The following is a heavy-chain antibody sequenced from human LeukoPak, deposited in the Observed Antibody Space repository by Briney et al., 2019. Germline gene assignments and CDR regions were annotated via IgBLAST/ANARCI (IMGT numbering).Heavy chain of an antibody. Sequence: ASVKVSCKASGYTFTGYYMHWVRQAPGQGLEWMGWINLNSGGTNYAQKFQGRVTMTRDTSISTAYMELSRLRSDDTAVYYCARSPSGSWVDYWGQGTLVTVSS. J-gene: IGHJ4*02. CDR2: INLNSGGT. D-gene: IGHD3-10*01. CDR1: GYTFTGYY. V-gene: IGHV1-2*02. CDR3: ARSPSGSWVDY.